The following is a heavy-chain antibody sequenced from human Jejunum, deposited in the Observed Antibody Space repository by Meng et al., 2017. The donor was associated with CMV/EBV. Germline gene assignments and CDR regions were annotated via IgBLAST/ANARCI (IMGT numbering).Heavy chain of an antibody. V-gene: IGHV4-61*08. CDR1: GVSVSGGGQY. CDR2: YYNSVNT. Sequence: LYLTGEGVSVSGGGQYWTWVRAARRRGLEWIRYYYNSVNTKYNPSIESRVTISVDTSKNQFSLKLTSVTAADAAVYYYAKDQPADYWGQGTMVTVSS. J-gene: IGHJ4*02. CDR3: AKDQPADY.